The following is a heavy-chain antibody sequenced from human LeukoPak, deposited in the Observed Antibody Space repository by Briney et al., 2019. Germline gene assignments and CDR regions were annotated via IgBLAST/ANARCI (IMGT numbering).Heavy chain of an antibody. CDR2: ISGDGGST. V-gene: IGHV3-43*02. J-gene: IGHJ4*02. CDR1: GFIFDDYT. Sequence: GGSLRLSCAASGFIFDDYTMHWVRQAPGKGLEWVSLISGDGGSTYYADSVKGRFTISRDNSKDSLYLQMNSLRTEDTALYYCAKDGNSEHFDYWGQGTLVTVSS. CDR3: AKDGNSEHFDY. D-gene: IGHD4-23*01.